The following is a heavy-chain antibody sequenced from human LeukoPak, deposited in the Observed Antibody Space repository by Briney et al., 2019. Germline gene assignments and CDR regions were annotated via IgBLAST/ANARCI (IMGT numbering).Heavy chain of an antibody. D-gene: IGHD3-22*01. Sequence: PSETLSLTCTVSGGSISSYYWSWIRQPPGKGLEWIGYIYYSGSTNYNPSLKSRVTISVDTSKNQFSLKLSSVTAADTAVYYCARVQRRYYDSSGHGGEYFQHWGQGTLVTVSS. CDR2: IYYSGST. V-gene: IGHV4-59*01. J-gene: IGHJ1*01. CDR1: GGSISSYY. CDR3: ARVQRRYYDSSGHGGEYFQH.